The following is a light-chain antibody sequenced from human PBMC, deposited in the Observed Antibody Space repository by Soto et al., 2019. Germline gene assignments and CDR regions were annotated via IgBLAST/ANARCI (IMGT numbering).Light chain of an antibody. J-gene: IGKJ1*01. V-gene: IGKV1-5*01. CDR1: QSISDW. CDR2: DAS. Sequence: DIQMTQSPSTLSASVGDRVTIACRASQSISDWLAWYQQKPGKAPKLLIYDASTLESGVPSRFSGSGSGTEFTLTISSLQPDDFAIYYCQQYNSYSWTFGQGTKVDIK. CDR3: QQYNSYSWT.